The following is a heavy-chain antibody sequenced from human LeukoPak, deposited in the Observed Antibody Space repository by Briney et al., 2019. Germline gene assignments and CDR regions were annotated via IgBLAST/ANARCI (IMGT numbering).Heavy chain of an antibody. CDR3: ARLYYDSRGYYWFDR. D-gene: IGHD3-22*01. Sequence: SETLSLTCTASGGSIISTSFYWGWIRQPPGKGLAWLGSIYHSGSTYDNPSLKSRVTISVDRSKNQFSLKLSSVTAADTAVYYCARLYYDSRGYYWFDRWGQGTLVTVSS. CDR2: IYHSGST. J-gene: IGHJ5*02. CDR1: GGSIISTSFY. V-gene: IGHV4-39*01.